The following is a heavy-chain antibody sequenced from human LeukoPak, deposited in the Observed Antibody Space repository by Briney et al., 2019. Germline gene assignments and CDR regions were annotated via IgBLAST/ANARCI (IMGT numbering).Heavy chain of an antibody. D-gene: IGHD2-2*01. Sequence: PGGSLRLSCAASGSTFRSHTMNWVRQAPGKGLEWISYISNTGSVIYYADSVKGRFTISRHNAKNSLYLQMNSLRAEDTAVYYCARNLPAADYWGQGTLVTVSS. CDR1: GSTFRSHT. CDR2: ISNTGSVI. J-gene: IGHJ4*02. V-gene: IGHV3-48*04. CDR3: ARNLPAADY.